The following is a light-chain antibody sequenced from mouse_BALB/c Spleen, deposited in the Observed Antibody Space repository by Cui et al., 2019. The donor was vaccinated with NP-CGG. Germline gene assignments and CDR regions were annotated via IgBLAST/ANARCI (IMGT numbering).Light chain of an antibody. J-gene: IGLJ1*01. CDR3: ALWYSNHWV. CDR2: GTN. V-gene: IGLV1*01. Sequence: QAVVTQESALTTSPGEIAILTCRSSTGAVTTSNYANWVQEKPDHLFTGLIGGTNNRAPGVPAKFSGSLIGDKAALTITGAQTEDEAIYFCALWYSNHWVFGGGTKLTVL. CDR1: TGAVTTSNY.